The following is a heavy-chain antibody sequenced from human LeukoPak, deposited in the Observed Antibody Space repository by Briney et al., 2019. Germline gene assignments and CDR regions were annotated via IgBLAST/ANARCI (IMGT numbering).Heavy chain of an antibody. Sequence: SETLSLTCTVSGGSISDFYWSWVRQPPGKGLEWIGFIYHIGNTNYNPSLKGRVTISLDTSKNQFSLKLNSVTAADTAVYYCARHYGPWGQGTLVTVSS. V-gene: IGHV4-59*08. CDR2: IYHIGNT. CDR1: GGSISDFY. CDR3: ARHYGP. J-gene: IGHJ5*02. D-gene: IGHD3-10*01.